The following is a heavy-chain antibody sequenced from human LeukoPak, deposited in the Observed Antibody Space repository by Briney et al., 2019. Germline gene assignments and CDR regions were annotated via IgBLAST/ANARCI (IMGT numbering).Heavy chain of an antibody. CDR1: GDSISSGSYY. Sequence: SETLSLTCTVSGDSISSGSYYWSWIRQPAGKGLEWIGRIYTSESTNYNPSLKSRVTISADTSKNQFSLKLSSVTAADTAVYYCARESPYSGSYPGYYYYMDVWGKGTTVTISS. V-gene: IGHV4-61*02. D-gene: IGHD1-26*01. J-gene: IGHJ6*03. CDR3: ARESPYSGSYPGYYYYMDV. CDR2: IYTSEST.